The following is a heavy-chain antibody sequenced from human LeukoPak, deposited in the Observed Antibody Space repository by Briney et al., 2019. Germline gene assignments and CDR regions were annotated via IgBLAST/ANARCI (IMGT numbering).Heavy chain of an antibody. CDR3: ARAAPPYHRRPNTAMAHFDY. CDR2: IYSSGST. V-gene: IGHV4-61*10. CDR1: GGSISSGSYY. J-gene: IGHJ4*02. D-gene: IGHD5-18*01. Sequence: SETLSLTCTVSGGSISSGSYYWSWIRQPAGKGLEWIGRIYSSGSTNYNPSLKSRVTISVDTSKNQFSLKLSSVTAADTAVYYCARAAPPYHRRPNTAMAHFDYWGQGTLVTVSS.